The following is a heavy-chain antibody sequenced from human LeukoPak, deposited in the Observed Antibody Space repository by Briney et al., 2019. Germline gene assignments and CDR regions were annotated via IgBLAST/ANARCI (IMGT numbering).Heavy chain of an antibody. CDR1: GGSVNSYY. V-gene: IGHV4-4*07. J-gene: IGHJ5*02. D-gene: IGHD4-17*01. CDR3: TRDTGTTGEVKFDP. Sequence: PSETLSLTCTVSGGSVNSYYLSWIRQPAGKTLEWIGRIYDGGSTNYNPSLKSRVTMSVDTSENQISLKLKSVTAADTAVYYCTRDTGTTGEVKFDPWGQGTLVTVSS. CDR2: IYDGGST.